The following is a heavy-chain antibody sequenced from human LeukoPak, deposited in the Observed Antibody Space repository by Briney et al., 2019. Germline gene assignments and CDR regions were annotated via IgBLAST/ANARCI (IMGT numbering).Heavy chain of an antibody. V-gene: IGHV1-18*01. D-gene: IGHD3-9*01. Sequence: ASVKVSCKASGYTFTSYGISCVRQAPGQGLEWMGWISAYNGNTNYAQKLQGRVTMTTDTSTSTAYMELRSLRSDDTAVYYCARVGTLRYFDWLSWFDPWGQGTLVTVSS. CDR3: ARVGTLRYFDWLSWFDP. CDR1: GYTFTSYG. J-gene: IGHJ5*02. CDR2: ISAYNGNT.